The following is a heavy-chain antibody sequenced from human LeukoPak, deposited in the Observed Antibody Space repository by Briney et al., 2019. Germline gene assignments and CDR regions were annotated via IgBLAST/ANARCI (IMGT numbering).Heavy chain of an antibody. CDR1: GITFSSYS. Sequence: GGSLRLSCVASGITFSSYSMNWVRQAPGKGLEWVSYISSFSGTINYADSVKGRFTISRDNSKNTLYLQMNSLRAEDTAVYYCAKELPAYCGGDCYSDYWGQGTLVTVSS. CDR3: AKELPAYCGGDCYSDY. J-gene: IGHJ4*02. V-gene: IGHV3-48*01. D-gene: IGHD2-21*02. CDR2: ISSFSGTI.